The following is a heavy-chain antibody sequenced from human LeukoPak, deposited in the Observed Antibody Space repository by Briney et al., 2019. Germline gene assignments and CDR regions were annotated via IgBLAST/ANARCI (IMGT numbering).Heavy chain of an antibody. CDR1: GFTFSDYY. Sequence: GGSLRLSCAASGFTFSDYYMSWIRQAPGEGLEWVSAISGSGGSSYNADSVKGRFTISRDNSKNTLYLQMNSLRAEDTAVYYCARRAGAYSHPYDYWGQGTLVTVSS. V-gene: IGHV3-23*01. J-gene: IGHJ4*02. CDR2: ISGSGGSS. D-gene: IGHD4/OR15-4a*01. CDR3: ARRAGAYSHPYDY.